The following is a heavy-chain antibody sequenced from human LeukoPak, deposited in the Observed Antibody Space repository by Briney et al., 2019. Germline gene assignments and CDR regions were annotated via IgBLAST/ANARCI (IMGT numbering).Heavy chain of an antibody. V-gene: IGHV3-74*01. J-gene: IGHJ4*02. D-gene: IGHD5-18*01. CDR1: GLSLSNYW. Sequence: GVSLRLFCAASGLSLSNYWMHGVRQALGKGLMWVSNINSDGSSTRYADSVEGRFTISRDNAKNTLYLQMNSLRAEDTAVYYCARGKRGYSYGFDYWGQGTLVTVSS. CDR2: INSDGSST. CDR3: ARGKRGYSYGFDY.